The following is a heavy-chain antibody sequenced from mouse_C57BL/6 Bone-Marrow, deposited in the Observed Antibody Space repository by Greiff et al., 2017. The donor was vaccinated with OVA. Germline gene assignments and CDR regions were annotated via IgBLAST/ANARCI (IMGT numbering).Heavy chain of an antibody. D-gene: IGHD1-1*01. CDR2: INPSSGYT. V-gene: IGHV1-7*01. Sequence: QVHVKQSGAELAKPGASVKLSCKASGYTFTSYWMHWVKQRPGQGLEWIGYINPSSGYTKYNQKFKDKATLTADKSSSTAYMQLSSLTYEDSAVYYCASPYYGYYFDYWGQGTTLTVSS. CDR3: ASPYYGYYFDY. J-gene: IGHJ2*01. CDR1: GYTFTSYW.